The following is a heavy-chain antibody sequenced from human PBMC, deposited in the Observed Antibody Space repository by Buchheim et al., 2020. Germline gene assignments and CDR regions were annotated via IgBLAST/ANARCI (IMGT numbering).Heavy chain of an antibody. CDR3: ARERQQLVGGYYYGMDV. J-gene: IGHJ6*02. CDR1: GFTFSSYA. CDR2: ISYDGSNK. Sequence: QVQLVESGGGVVQPGRSLRLSCAASGFTFSSYAMHWVRQAPGKGLEWVAVISYDGSNKYYADSGKGRFTISRDNAKNSLYLQMNSLRAEDTAVYYCARERQQLVGGYYYGMDVWGQGTT. D-gene: IGHD6-13*01. V-gene: IGHV3-30-3*01.